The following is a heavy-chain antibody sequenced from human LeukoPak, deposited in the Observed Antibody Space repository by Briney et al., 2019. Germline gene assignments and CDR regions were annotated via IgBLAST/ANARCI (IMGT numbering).Heavy chain of an antibody. CDR2: INHSGSS. V-gene: IGHV4-34*01. CDR1: GGSFSGFY. J-gene: IGHJ3*02. Sequence: PSETLSLTCAVYGGSFSGFYWSWIRQPPGKGLEWIGEINHSGSSNYNPSFKSRVSISGDTSKNQISLKMTSVTAADTAFYYCARLWGTAFDIWGPGTMVTVSS. CDR3: ARLWGTAFDI. D-gene: IGHD7-27*01.